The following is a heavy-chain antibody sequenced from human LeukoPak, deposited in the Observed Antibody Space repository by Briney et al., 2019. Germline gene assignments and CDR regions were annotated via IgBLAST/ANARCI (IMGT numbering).Heavy chain of an antibody. CDR2: IRYDGSNK. J-gene: IGHJ3*02. D-gene: IGHD3-10*01. CDR3: AKDGFSLWLGELIRPLDAFDI. Sequence: AGGSLRLSCAASGFTFSSYGMHWVRQAPGKGLEWVAFIRYDGSNKYYADSVEGRFTISRDNSKNTLYLQMNSLRAEDTAVYYCAKDGFSLWLGELIRPLDAFDIWGQGTMVTVSS. CDR1: GFTFSSYG. V-gene: IGHV3-30*02.